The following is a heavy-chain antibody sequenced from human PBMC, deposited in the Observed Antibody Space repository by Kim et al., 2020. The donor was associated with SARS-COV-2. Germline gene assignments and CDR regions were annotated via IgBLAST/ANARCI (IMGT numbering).Heavy chain of an antibody. CDR3: AKSLGMAYYYGLDV. V-gene: IGHV4-31*03. J-gene: IGHJ6*02. CDR1: GGAITSGGYF. CDR2: IYNSGST. Sequence: SETLSLTCTVSGGAITSGGYFWSWVRQHPGKGLEWIGYIYNSGSTDYNPSLKSRVAISVDPSKNQFSLKLNSVTAADTAVYFCAKSLGMAYYYGLDVWGQGTTVTVSS. D-gene: IGHD2-8*01.